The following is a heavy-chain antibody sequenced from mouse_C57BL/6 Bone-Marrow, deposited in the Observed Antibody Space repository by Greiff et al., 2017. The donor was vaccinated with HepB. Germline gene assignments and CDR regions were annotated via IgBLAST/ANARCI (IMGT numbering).Heavy chain of an antibody. J-gene: IGHJ3*01. D-gene: IGHD2-5*01. V-gene: IGHV5-4*01. CDR1: GFTFSSYA. CDR3: ARDKNAYYSNFRFAY. Sequence: EVKLVESGGGLVKPGGSLKLSCAASGFTFSSYAMSWVRQTPEKRLEWVATISDGGSYTYYPDNVKGRFTISRDNAKNNLYLQMSHLKSEDTAMYYCARDKNAYYSNFRFAYWGQGTLVTVSA. CDR2: ISDGGSYT.